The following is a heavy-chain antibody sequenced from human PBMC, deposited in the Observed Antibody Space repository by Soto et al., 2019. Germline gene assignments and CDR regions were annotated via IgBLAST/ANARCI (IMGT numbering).Heavy chain of an antibody. Sequence: SETLSLTCAVSGGSISSSNWWSWVRQPPGKGLEWIGEIYHSGSTNYNPSLKSRVTISVDKSKNQFSLKLSSVTAADTAVYYCARDPTPREFGESPIAYGMGVWGQGTTVTVSS. D-gene: IGHD3-10*01. CDR3: ARDPTPREFGESPIAYGMGV. CDR1: GGSISSSNW. J-gene: IGHJ6*02. V-gene: IGHV4-4*02. CDR2: IYHSGST.